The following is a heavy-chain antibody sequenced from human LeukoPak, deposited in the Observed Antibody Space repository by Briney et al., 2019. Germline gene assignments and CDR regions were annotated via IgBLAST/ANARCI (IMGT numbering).Heavy chain of an antibody. CDR2: ISSSSSYI. V-gene: IGHV3-21*01. J-gene: IGHJ4*02. Sequence: PGGSLRLSCAASGFTFSSYSMNWVRQAPGKGLEWVSSISSSSSYIYYADSVKGRFTISRDNAKNSLYLQMTSLKTEDTAIYYCTRSGITVTPYFLDYWGQGALVTVSS. CDR3: TRSGITVTPYFLDY. CDR1: GFTFSSYS. D-gene: IGHD4-17*01.